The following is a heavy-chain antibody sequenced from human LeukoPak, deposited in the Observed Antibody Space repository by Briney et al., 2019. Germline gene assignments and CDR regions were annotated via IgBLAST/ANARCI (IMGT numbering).Heavy chain of an antibody. CDR1: GFTFSSYA. Sequence: GGSLRLSCAASGFTFSSYAMSWVRQAPGKGLEWVSAISGSGGSTYYADSVRGRFTISRDNSKNTLYLQMNSLRAEDTAVYYCAKTMRVVPAAPFDYWGQGTLVTVSS. D-gene: IGHD2-2*01. CDR2: ISGSGGST. V-gene: IGHV3-23*01. J-gene: IGHJ4*02. CDR3: AKTMRVVPAAPFDY.